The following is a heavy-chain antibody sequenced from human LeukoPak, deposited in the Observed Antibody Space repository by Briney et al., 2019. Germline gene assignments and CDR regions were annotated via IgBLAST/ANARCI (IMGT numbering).Heavy chain of an antibody. CDR1: GGSFSGYY. V-gene: IGHV4-34*01. D-gene: IGHD3-16*02. Sequence: PSETLSLTCAVYGGSFSGYYWSWIRQPPGKGLERIGEINHSGSTNYNPSLKSRVTISVDTSKNQFSLKLSSVTAADTAVYYCARGHYVWGSYRYPSPYYFDYWGQGTLVTVSS. J-gene: IGHJ4*02. CDR3: ARGHYVWGSYRYPSPYYFDY. CDR2: INHSGST.